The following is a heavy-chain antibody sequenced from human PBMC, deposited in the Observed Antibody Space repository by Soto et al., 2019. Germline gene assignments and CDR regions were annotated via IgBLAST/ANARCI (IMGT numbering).Heavy chain of an antibody. J-gene: IGHJ4*02. D-gene: IGHD1-1*01. CDR2: IYASGTT. CDR1: GASISNYY. Sequence: QVRLQESGPGLVKPSETLSLTCTVSGASISNYYWSWIRQPAGKGLECLGRIYASGTTTYNPSLRSRVTMSVDTSKNQFSLNLNSVTAADTAVYYCARDSRSELGTVEYWGQGTLVTVSS. V-gene: IGHV4-4*07. CDR3: ARDSRSELGTVEY.